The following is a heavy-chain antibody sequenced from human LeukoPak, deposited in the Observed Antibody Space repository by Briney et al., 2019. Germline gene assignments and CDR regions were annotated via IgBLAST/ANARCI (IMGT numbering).Heavy chain of an antibody. J-gene: IGHJ4*02. V-gene: IGHV6-1*01. Sequence: SQTLSLTWVISGDIVSNNVAVWSWIRQSPSRGLEWLGRTYYRSKWHNHYAVSVESRITISPDTSKNQFYLQLDSATPEDTAVYYCARDAVGASLFEYWGQGTLVTVSS. CDR1: GDIVSNNVAV. D-gene: IGHD1-26*01. CDR2: TYYRSKWHN. CDR3: ARDAVGASLFEY.